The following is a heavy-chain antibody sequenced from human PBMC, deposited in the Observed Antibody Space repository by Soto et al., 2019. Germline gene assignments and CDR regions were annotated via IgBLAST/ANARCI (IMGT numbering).Heavy chain of an antibody. Sequence: SETLSLTCTVSGGPINDYYWSWIRQPAGKGLEWLGRIYTSGSTNYNPSLKSRLSMSIDKSKNHFSLRLTSVTAADTAVYYCARLSISWYYFDYWGPGTLVTVSS. CDR1: GGPINDYY. V-gene: IGHV4-4*07. J-gene: IGHJ4*02. D-gene: IGHD6-13*01. CDR3: ARLSISWYYFDY. CDR2: IYTSGST.